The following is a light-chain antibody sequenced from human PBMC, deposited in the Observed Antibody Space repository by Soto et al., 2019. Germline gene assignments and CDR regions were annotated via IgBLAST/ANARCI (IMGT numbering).Light chain of an antibody. J-gene: IGLJ1*01. CDR3: SSYTSSSTLEV. Sequence: QSVLTQPASVSGSPGQSITISCTGTSSDVGGYDYVSWFQQHPGKAPKLMIYDVSYRPSGVSNRFSGSKSGNTASLTISGLQAEDEADYYCSSYTSSSTLEVSGTGTKVTVL. V-gene: IGLV2-14*01. CDR1: SSDVGGYDY. CDR2: DVS.